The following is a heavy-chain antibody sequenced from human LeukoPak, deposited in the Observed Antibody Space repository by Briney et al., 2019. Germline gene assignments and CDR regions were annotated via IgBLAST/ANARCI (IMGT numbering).Heavy chain of an antibody. J-gene: IGHJ4*02. CDR3: VRDHLYGFDY. D-gene: IGHD4-17*01. V-gene: IGHV3-48*01. CDR1: GFAFSSYS. Sequence: GGSLRLSCAASGFAFSSYSMNWVRQAPGKGLEWISYISSSSSTIWYADSVKGRFTISIDNAKNSLYLQMNSLRAEDTAVFYCVRDHLYGFDYWGQGTLVTFSS. CDR2: ISSSSSTI.